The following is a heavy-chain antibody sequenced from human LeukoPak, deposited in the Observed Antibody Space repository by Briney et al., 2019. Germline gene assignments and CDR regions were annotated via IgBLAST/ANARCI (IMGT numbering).Heavy chain of an antibody. CDR2: IIPILGIA. CDR1: RGTFSSYT. Sequence: SVKLSFKPSRGTFSSYTISWVRQAPGQGLEWMGRIIPILGIANYAKKFPGRVTITTDKSTSTGYMELHSLRSEDTAVYYCARDHRLGATTETSFDYWGQGTLVTVFS. CDR3: ARDHRLGATTETSFDY. J-gene: IGHJ4*02. D-gene: IGHD5-12*01. V-gene: IGHV1-69*04.